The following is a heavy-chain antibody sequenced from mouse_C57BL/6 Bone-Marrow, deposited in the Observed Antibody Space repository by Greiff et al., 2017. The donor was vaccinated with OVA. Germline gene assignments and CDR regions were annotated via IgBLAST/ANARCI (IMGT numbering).Heavy chain of an antibody. J-gene: IGHJ4*01. CDR3: ARRGDYGSGAMDY. D-gene: IGHD1-1*01. Sequence: VQLQQPGAELVRPGSSVKLSCKASGYTFTSYWMHWVKQRPIQGLEWIGNIDPSDSETHYNQKFKDKATLTVDKSSSTAYMQLSSLTSEDSAVYYGARRGDYGSGAMDYWGQGTSVTVSS. V-gene: IGHV1-52*01. CDR1: GYTFTSYW. CDR2: IDPSDSET.